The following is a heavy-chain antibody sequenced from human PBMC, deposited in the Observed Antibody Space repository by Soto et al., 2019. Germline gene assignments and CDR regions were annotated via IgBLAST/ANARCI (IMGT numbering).Heavy chain of an antibody. D-gene: IGHD2-2*01. V-gene: IGHV4-4*07. J-gene: IGHJ3*02. CDR1: GGSINSDY. Sequence: QVQLQESGPGLVKPSETLSLTCSVSGGSINSDYWTWIRQSAGKGLEWIGRISTSGRTTYNPSLKSRVTMSIDTSRNQFSLTLISVTAADTALYYCARLHLPALQGAFDIWGLGTMVTVSS. CDR3: ARLHLPALQGAFDI. CDR2: ISTSGRT.